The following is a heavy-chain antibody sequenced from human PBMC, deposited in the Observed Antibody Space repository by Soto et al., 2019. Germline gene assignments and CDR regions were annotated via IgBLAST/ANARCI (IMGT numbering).Heavy chain of an antibody. CDR1: GYTFSDYG. J-gene: IGHJ4*02. CDR3: AREPPETPPDY. CDR2: ISAKNGNK. Sequence: ASVKVSCKTSGYTFSDYGISWVRQAPGQGLEWMGWISAKNGNKNFAQKFRGRVTMITDTSTNTVYMELRNLRLDDTAVYYCAREPPETPPDYWGQGTLVTVSS. V-gene: IGHV1-18*01.